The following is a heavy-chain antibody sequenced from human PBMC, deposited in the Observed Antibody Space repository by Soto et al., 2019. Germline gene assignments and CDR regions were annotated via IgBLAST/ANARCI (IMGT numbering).Heavy chain of an antibody. D-gene: IGHD3-10*01. CDR2: IYSGGST. Sequence: SLRLSCAASGFTVSSNYMSWVRQAPGKGLEWVSVIYSGGSTYYADSVKGRFTISRDNSKNTLYLQMNSLRAEDTAVYYCARDCPYYYGSGSYAATHYGMDVWGQGTTVTVSS. CDR1: GFTVSSNY. V-gene: IGHV3-53*01. CDR3: ARDCPYYYGSGSYAATHYGMDV. J-gene: IGHJ6*02.